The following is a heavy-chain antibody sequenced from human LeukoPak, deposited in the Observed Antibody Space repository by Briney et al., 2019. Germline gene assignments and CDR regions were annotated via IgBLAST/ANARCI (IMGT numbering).Heavy chain of an antibody. J-gene: IGHJ6*03. CDR1: GFTFSSYS. V-gene: IGHV3-48*01. Sequence: GGSLRLSCAASGFTFSSYSMNWVRQAPGKGLEWVSYISSSSSTVYYADSVKGRFTVSRDNAKNSLYLQMNSLRAEDTAVYYCAREGPDYYYYMDVWGKGTTVTVSS. CDR3: AREGPDYYYYMDV. CDR2: ISSSSSTV.